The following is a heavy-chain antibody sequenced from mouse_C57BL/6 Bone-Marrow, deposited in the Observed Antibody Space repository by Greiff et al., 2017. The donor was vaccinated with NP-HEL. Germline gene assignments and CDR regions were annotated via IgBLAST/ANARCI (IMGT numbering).Heavy chain of an antibody. CDR2: LYPGDGDT. CDR1: GYAFSSYW. V-gene: IGHV1-80*01. CDR3: ARGAY. Sequence: VKLMESGAELVKPGASVKISCKASGYAFSSYWMNWVKQRPGKGLEWIGQLYPGDGDTNYNGKFKGKATLTADKSSNTAYMQFSSLTSEDSAVYFCARGAYWGQGTLVTVSA. J-gene: IGHJ3*01.